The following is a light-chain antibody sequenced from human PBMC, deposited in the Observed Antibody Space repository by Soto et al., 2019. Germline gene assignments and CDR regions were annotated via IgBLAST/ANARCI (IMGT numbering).Light chain of an antibody. V-gene: IGKV3-20*01. J-gene: IGKJ1*01. CDR1: QSVSGSY. CDR2: GAS. Sequence: EIVLTQSPATLSLSPGERATLSCRASQSVSGSYLAWYQQKPGQAPRLLIYGASGRATGIPDRFSGSGSGTDLTLTISRLEPEDCAVYYCHQYGRSPRTFGQGTKVDIK. CDR3: HQYGRSPRT.